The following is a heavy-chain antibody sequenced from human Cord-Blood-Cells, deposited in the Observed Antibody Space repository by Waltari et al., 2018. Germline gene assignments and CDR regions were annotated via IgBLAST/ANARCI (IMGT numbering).Heavy chain of an antibody. D-gene: IGHD6-13*01. Sequence: WVGRIKSKTDGGTTDYAAPVKDRFTISRDDSKNTLYLQMNSLKTEDTAVYYCTTDPVKPFRLIAAADDAFDIWGQGTMVTVSS. CDR2: IKSKTDGGTT. J-gene: IGHJ3*02. CDR3: TTDPVKPFRLIAAADDAFDI. V-gene: IGHV3-15*01.